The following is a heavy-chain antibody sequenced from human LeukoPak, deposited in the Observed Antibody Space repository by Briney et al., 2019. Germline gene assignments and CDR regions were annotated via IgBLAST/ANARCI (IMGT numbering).Heavy chain of an antibody. D-gene: IGHD3-3*01. CDR2: IIPIFGTA. J-gene: IGHJ4*02. V-gene: IGHV1-69*05. CDR3: ARDLYDFWSGVFDY. Sequence: GASVKVSCKASGGTFSSYAISWVRQAPGQGLEWMGGIIPIFGTANYAQKFQGRVTITTDEFTSTAYMELSSLRSEDTAVYYCARDLYDFWSGVFDYWGQGTLVTVSS. CDR1: GGTFSSYA.